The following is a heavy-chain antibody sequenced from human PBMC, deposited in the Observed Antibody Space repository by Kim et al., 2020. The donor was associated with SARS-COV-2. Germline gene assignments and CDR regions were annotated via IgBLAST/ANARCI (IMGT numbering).Heavy chain of an antibody. D-gene: IGHD6-19*01. CDR1: GFTFSSYA. CDR2: ISSNGGST. V-gene: IGHV3-64*01. CDR3: ARGGGAVAGPTQSWFDP. Sequence: GGSLRLSCAASGFTFSSYAMHWVRQAPGKGLEYVSAISSNGGSTYYANSVKGRFTISRDNSKNTRYLQMGSLRAEDMAVYYCARGGGAVAGPTQSWFDPWGQGTLVTVSS. J-gene: IGHJ5*02.